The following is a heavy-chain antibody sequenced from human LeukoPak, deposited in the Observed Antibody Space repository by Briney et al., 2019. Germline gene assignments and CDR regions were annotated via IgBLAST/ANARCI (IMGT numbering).Heavy chain of an antibody. V-gene: IGHV3-21*04. Sequence: GGSLRLSCAASGFTFSSYSTNWVRQAPGKGLEWVSSISSSSSYIYYADSVKGRFTISRDNSKNTLYLQMNSLRAEDTAVYYCAKSGAVRFDYWGQGTPVTVSS. CDR1: GFTFSSYS. D-gene: IGHD1-26*01. J-gene: IGHJ4*02. CDR3: AKSGAVRFDY. CDR2: ISSSSSYI.